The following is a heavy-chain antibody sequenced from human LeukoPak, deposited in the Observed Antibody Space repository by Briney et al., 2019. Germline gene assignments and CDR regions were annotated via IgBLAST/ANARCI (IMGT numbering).Heavy chain of an antibody. CDR2: INHSGST. V-gene: IGHV4-34*01. D-gene: IGHD2-2*01. Sequence: SETLSLTCTVSGGSISSYYWSWIRQPPGKGLEWIGEINHSGSTSYNPSLKSRVTISVDTSKNQFSLKLSSVTAADTAVYYCARGAVVPAALDYWGQGTLVTVSS. J-gene: IGHJ4*02. CDR3: ARGAVVPAALDY. CDR1: GGSISSYY.